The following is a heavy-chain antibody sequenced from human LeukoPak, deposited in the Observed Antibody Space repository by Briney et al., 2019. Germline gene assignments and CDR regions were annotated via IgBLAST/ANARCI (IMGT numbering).Heavy chain of an antibody. V-gene: IGHV3-7*01. CDR1: GFTFSNFW. CDR3: SGRSDSHSIY. J-gene: IGHJ4*02. Sequence: GGSLRLSCAASGFTFSNFWMNWVRQTPRKGLEGLANIKPDGTDKVYVDSVKGRFTISRDNAKNSVYLQLNSLRVEDTGVYYCSGRSDSHSIYWGQGTLVTVSS. CDR2: IKPDGTDK. D-gene: IGHD4-11*01.